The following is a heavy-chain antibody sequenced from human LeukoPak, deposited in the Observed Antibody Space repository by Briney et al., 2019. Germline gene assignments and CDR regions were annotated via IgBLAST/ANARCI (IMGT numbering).Heavy chain of an antibody. CDR3: AHRRRLGSDSSENWFDP. J-gene: IGHJ5*02. CDR2: IYWNDDR. V-gene: IGHV2-5*01. Sequence: SGPTLVKPTQTLTLTCTFSGFSLTTTAVGVGWIRQPPGKALEWLALIYWNDDRRYSPSLKSRLTITKDTSKNQVVLTMTNMDPVDTATYYCAHRRRLGSDSSENWFDPWGQGTLVTVSS. D-gene: IGHD6-13*01. CDR1: GFSLTTTAVG.